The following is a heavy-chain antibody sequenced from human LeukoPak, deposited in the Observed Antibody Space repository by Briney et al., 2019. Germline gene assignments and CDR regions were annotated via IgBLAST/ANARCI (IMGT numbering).Heavy chain of an antibody. D-gene: IGHD4-17*01. CDR2: ISSSSSYI. CDR1: GFTFSSYS. J-gene: IGHJ6*02. Sequence: GGSLRLSCAASGFTFSSYSMNWVRQAPGKGLEWVSSISSSSSYIYYADSVKGRFTISRDNAKNSLYLQMNSLRAEDTAVYYCARDPTDYVNYGMDVWGQGTTVTVSS. CDR3: ARDPTDYVNYGMDV. V-gene: IGHV3-21*01.